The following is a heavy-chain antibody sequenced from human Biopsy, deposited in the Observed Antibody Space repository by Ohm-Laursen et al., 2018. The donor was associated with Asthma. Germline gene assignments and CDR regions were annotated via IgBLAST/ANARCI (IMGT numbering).Heavy chain of an antibody. Sequence: SETLSLTCTVSGDSISSYHWSWIRQPPGKGLEWIGYVFYGGATNYNPSLKSRVTISVDTSKNRFFLRLSSVTAADTAVYYCARGVVYGGDSYAEYFQHWGQGTLVTVSS. D-gene: IGHD4-23*01. V-gene: IGHV4-59*01. CDR2: VFYGGAT. J-gene: IGHJ1*01. CDR3: ARGVVYGGDSYAEYFQH. CDR1: GDSISSYH.